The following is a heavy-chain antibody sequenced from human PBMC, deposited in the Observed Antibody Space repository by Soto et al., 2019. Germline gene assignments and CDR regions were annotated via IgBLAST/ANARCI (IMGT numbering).Heavy chain of an antibody. V-gene: IGHV1-24*01. Sequence: ASVKVSCKVSGYTLTELSMHWVRQAPGKGLEWMGGFDPEDGETIYAQKFQGRVTMTEDTSTDTAYMELSSLRSEDTAVYYCAKGYSGYEVNYYYYYCMDVWGQGTTVTVSS. J-gene: IGHJ6*02. D-gene: IGHD5-12*01. CDR2: FDPEDGET. CDR1: GYTLTELS. CDR3: AKGYSGYEVNYYYYYCMDV.